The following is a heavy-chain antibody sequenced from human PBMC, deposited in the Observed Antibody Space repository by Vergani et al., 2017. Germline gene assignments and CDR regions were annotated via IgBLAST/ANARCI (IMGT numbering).Heavy chain of an antibody. CDR1: GGSISSSSYY. V-gene: IGHV4-39*01. J-gene: IGHJ4*02. D-gene: IGHD4-23*01. CDR3: ARLSLRFGVVTEMYY. Sequence: QLQLQESGPGLVKPSETLSLTCTVSGGSISSSSYYWGWIRQPPGKGLEWIGSIYYSGSTYYNPSLKSRVTISVDTSKNQFSLKLSSVTAADTAVYYCARLSLRFGVVTEMYYWGQGTLVTVSS. CDR2: IYYSGST.